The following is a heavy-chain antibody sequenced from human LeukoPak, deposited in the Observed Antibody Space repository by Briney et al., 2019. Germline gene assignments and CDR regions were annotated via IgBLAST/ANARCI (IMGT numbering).Heavy chain of an antibody. CDR1: GFTFSSYG. CDR2: ISYDGSNK. D-gene: IGHD2-2*02. Sequence: PGRSLRLSCAASGFTFSSYGMHWVRQAPGKGLEWVAVISYDGSNKYYADSVKGRFTISRDNSKNTLYLQMNSLRAEDTAVYYCARGLVVPAAIRVNWGQGTLVTVSS. CDR3: ARGLVVPAAIRVN. J-gene: IGHJ4*02. V-gene: IGHV3-30*03.